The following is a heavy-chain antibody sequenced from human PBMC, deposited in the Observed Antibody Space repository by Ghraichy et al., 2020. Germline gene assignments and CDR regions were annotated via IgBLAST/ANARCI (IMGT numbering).Heavy chain of an antibody. CDR2: ISYDGSNK. CDR3: AKDEVTTPFGVKYYYYYGMDV. V-gene: IGHV3-30*18. J-gene: IGHJ6*02. CDR1: GFTFSSYG. Sequence: GGSLRLSCAASGFTFSSYGMHWVRQAPGKGLEWVAVISYDGSNKYYADSVKGRFTISRDNSKNTLYLQMNSLRAEDTAVYYCAKDEVTTPFGVKYYYYYGMDVWGQGTTVTVSS. D-gene: IGHD4-17*01.